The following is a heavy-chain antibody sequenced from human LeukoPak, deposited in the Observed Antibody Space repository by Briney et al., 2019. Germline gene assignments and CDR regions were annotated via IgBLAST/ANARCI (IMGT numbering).Heavy chain of an antibody. CDR3: TRDCSGGSCWGDAFDI. D-gene: IGHD2-15*01. Sequence: GGSLRLSCIVSGFTLGDYAMSWVRQAPGKGVEWVGFIRSKAYGGTTEYAASVKSRLSISRDDSKSIAYLQISSLRNEDTAVFYCTRDCSGGSCWGDAFDIWGQGTMVTVSS. V-gene: IGHV3-49*04. CDR1: GFTLGDYA. J-gene: IGHJ3*02. CDR2: IRSKAYGGTT.